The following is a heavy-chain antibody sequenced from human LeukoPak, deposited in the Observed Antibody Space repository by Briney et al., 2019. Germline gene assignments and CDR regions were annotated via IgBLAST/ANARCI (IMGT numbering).Heavy chain of an antibody. V-gene: IGHV1-8*03. CDR2: MNPNSGNT. CDR3: ARFLPLRDFWSGYYADYYMDV. CDR1: GYTFTSYD. D-gene: IGHD3-3*01. Sequence: ASVKVSFKASGYTFTSYDINWVRQATGQGLEWMGWMNPNSGNTGYAQKFQGRVTITRNTSISTAYMELSSLRSEDTAVYYCARFLPLRDFWSGYYADYYMDVWGKGTTVTVSS. J-gene: IGHJ6*03.